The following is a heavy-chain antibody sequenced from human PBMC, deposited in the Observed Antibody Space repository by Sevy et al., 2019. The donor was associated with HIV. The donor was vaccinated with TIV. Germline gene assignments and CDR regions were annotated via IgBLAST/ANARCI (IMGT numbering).Heavy chain of an antibody. CDR2: ISYSGST. V-gene: IGHV4-61*01. Sequence: LSETLSLTCTVSGDSVSSGSYFWSWIRQPPGKGLEWIGYISYSGSTNYNPSLKSRVTISVDTSKKQFSLKLTSVTAADTAVYFCARGSRGYSYGWGQGTLVTVSS. CDR1: GDSVSSGSYF. J-gene: IGHJ4*02. D-gene: IGHD5-18*01. CDR3: ARGSRGYSYG.